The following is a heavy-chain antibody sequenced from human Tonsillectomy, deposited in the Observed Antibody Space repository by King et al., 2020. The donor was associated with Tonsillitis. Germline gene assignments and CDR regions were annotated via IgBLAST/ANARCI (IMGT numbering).Heavy chain of an antibody. V-gene: IGHV5-10-1*03. CDR1: GYTFSTYW. CDR3: ARHGGTSHWKY. Sequence: VQLVESGAEVKKPGESLRLSCKGSGYTFSTYWISWVRQMPGKGLEWMGRIDPSDSYINYSPSFQGHVTISADKSISTAYLHWSSLKASDTALYFCARHGGTSHWKYWGQGTLVTVSA. J-gene: IGHJ4*02. CDR2: IDPSDSYI. D-gene: IGHD1-1*01.